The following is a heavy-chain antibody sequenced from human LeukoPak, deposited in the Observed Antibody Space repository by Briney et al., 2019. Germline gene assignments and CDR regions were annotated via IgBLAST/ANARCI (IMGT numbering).Heavy chain of an antibody. D-gene: IGHD2-2*01. CDR1: GYTFTSYG. CDR2: ISAYNGNT. V-gene: IGHV1-18*01. J-gene: IGHJ4*02. CDR3: ARVGAYCTSTSCFDY. Sequence: GASVKVSCKASGYTFTSYGISWVRQAPGQGLEWMGWISAYNGNTDYAQKFQGRVTMTTDTSTSTAYMDLRSLRSDDTAVYYCARVGAYCTSTSCFDYWGLGILVTVSS.